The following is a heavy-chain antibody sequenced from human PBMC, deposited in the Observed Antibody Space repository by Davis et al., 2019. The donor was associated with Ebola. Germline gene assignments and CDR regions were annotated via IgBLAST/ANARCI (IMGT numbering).Heavy chain of an antibody. CDR1: EFTFSGYT. V-gene: IGHV3-21*01. CDR2: ISSTSNYI. D-gene: IGHD6-19*01. Sequence: GGSLRLSCAASEFTFSGYTMNWVRQAPGKGLEWVSSISSTSNYIYYAESMKGRFTISRDNAKNSLYLQMNSLRAEDTALYYCARARGSGWYIDYWGQGTLVTVSS. CDR3: ARARGSGWYIDY. J-gene: IGHJ4*02.